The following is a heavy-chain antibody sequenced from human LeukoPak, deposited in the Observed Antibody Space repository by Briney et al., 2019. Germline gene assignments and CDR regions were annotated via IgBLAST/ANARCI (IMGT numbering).Heavy chain of an antibody. D-gene: IGHD2-15*01. CDR3: VRDNCSGGSCYPTIDY. Sequence: SETLSLTCTVSGGSISSYYWSWIRQPPGKGLEWIGYIYYSGSTNYNPSLKSRVTISVDTTKNQFSLKLSSVTAADTAVYYCVRDNCSGGSCYPTIDYWGQGTLVTVSS. CDR1: GGSISSYY. J-gene: IGHJ4*02. CDR2: IYYSGST. V-gene: IGHV4-59*01.